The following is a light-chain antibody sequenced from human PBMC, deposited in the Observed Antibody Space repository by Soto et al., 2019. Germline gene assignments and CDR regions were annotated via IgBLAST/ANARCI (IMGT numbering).Light chain of an antibody. CDR3: LQHDSYPIT. Sequence: DIQMSQSPSAMSASLGDRVTITCRARQCISNYLAWFQQTPGKVPKRLIYTASSLESGVPSRFSGSGSGTEFTLTISSLQPEDFATYYCLQHDSYPITFGQGTRLEI. CDR1: QCISNY. CDR2: TAS. V-gene: IGKV1-17*03. J-gene: IGKJ5*01.